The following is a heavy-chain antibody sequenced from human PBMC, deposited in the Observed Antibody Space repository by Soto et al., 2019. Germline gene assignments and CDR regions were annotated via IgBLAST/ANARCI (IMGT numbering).Heavy chain of an antibody. Sequence: QVHLQQWGAGLLKPSGTLSLTCAVSGGSFSDAFWSWVRQSPGRGLEWIGEVFHTGTTNYNPSLKSRVTFSVDTAKNQFSLRLTSVTAADSAVYYCARAPRELLAEGPLFLYYYYGLDVWGQGTTVTVSS. CDR3: ARAPRELLAEGPLFLYYYYGLDV. D-gene: IGHD1-7*01. V-gene: IGHV4-34*12. CDR2: VFHTGTT. CDR1: GGSFSDAF. J-gene: IGHJ6*02.